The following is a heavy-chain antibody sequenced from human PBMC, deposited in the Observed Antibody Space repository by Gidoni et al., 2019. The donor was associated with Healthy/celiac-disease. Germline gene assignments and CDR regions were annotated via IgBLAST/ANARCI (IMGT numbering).Heavy chain of an antibody. J-gene: IGHJ6*02. V-gene: IGHV4-61*02. CDR3: ARENYYYYYGMDV. CDR2: IYTSGST. Sequence: QVQLQESGPGLVKPSQTLSLTCTVPGGSISSGSYYWSWIRQPAGKGLEWIGRIYTSGSTNYNPSLKSRVTISVDTSKNQFSLKLSSVTAADTAVYYCARENYYYYYGMDVWGQGTTVTVSS. CDR1: GGSISSGSYY.